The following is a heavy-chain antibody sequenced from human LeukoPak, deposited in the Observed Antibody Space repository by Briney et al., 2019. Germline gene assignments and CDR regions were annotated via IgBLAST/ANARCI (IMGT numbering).Heavy chain of an antibody. D-gene: IGHD6-13*01. CDR1: GGSFSDYY. CDR2: INHSGRT. CDR3: ARDGAAAGWYDY. V-gene: IGHV4-34*01. J-gene: IGHJ4*02. Sequence: NASETLSLTCAVYGGSFSDYYWSWIRQPPGKGLEWIGEINHSGRTTYNPSLKSRVTISVDTSKNLFSLKLNSVTAADTAVYYCARDGAAAGWYDYWGQGTLVTVS.